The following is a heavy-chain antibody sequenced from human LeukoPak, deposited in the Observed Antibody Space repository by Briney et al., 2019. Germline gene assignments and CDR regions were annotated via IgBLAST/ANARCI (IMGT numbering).Heavy chain of an antibody. CDR1: GYTFTGYY. V-gene: IGHV1-2*02. Sequence: ASVKVSCTASGYTFTGYYMHWVRQAPGQGLEWMAWINPKSGGTSYAQHFQGRVTLTRDTSITTAYMELSRVTSDDTAVYYCARGPNYYGSGRSWFDPWGQGTLVTVSS. CDR2: INPKSGGT. CDR3: ARGPNYYGSGRSWFDP. D-gene: IGHD3-10*01. J-gene: IGHJ5*02.